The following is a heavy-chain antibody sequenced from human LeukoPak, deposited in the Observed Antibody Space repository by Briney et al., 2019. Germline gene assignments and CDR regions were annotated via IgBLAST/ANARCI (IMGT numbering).Heavy chain of an antibody. J-gene: IGHJ4*02. CDR1: GYSFTSYW. V-gene: IGHV5-51*01. CDR2: IYPGDSDT. D-gene: IGHD6-19*01. CDR3: ARLASRYSSGWSEHDY. Sequence: GESLKISCKGSGYSFTSYWIGWVRQMPGKGLEWMGIIYPGDSDTRYSPSFQGQVTISADKSISTAYLQWSSLKASDTAMYYCARLASRYSSGWSEHDYWGQGTLVTVSS.